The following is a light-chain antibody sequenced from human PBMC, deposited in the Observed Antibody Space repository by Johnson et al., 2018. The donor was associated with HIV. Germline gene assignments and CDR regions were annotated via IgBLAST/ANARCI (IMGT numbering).Light chain of an antibody. CDR2: DNN. CDR3: ATWGSSLSVYV. J-gene: IGLJ1*01. CDR1: SSNIGNNY. V-gene: IGLV1-51*01. Sequence: QSVLTQPPSVSAAPGQKVTISCSGSSSNIGNNYVSWYQQLPGTAPKLLIYDNNKRPSGIPDRFSGSKSGTSATLGITGLQTGDEADYHCATWGSSLSVYVVGTGPKVTVL.